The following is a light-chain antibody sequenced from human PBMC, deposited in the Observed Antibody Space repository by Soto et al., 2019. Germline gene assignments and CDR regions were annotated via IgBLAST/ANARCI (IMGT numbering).Light chain of an antibody. V-gene: IGKV3-15*01. CDR1: QSVSSN. Sequence: EMVMTQSPATLSVSPGERATLSCRASQSVSSNLAWYQQKPGQAPRLLMYGASTRATGIPARFSGSGSGTEFTLTISRLQSEDFAVYHCQQYNNWPRTFGQGTKVEIK. J-gene: IGKJ1*01. CDR3: QQYNNWPRT. CDR2: GAS.